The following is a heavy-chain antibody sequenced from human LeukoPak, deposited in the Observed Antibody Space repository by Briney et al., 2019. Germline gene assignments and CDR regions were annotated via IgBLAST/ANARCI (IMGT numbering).Heavy chain of an antibody. CDR3: ATYPRAESSVNMDV. D-gene: IGHD3-22*01. CDR1: GGTFSSSG. J-gene: IGHJ6*02. V-gene: IGHV1-69*01. CDR2: ILPFFTS. Sequence: SVKVSCKAPGGTFSSSGISWVRQTPGQGLERLGGILPFFTSNYAQKFQGRVTITADESTSTAYLELRSLRSEDTAAYYCATYPRAESSVNMDVWGQGTTVTVSS.